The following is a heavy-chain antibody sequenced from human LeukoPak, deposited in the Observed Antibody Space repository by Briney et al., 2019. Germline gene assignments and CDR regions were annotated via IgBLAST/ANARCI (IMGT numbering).Heavy chain of an antibody. Sequence: SETLSLTCTVSGGSISSYYWSWIRQPAGKGLELIGRIYTSGTTNYNPSLKSRVTMSVDTSKNQSSLKLSSVTAADTAVYYCARAPTGTGGWNWFDPWGQGTLVTVSS. J-gene: IGHJ5*02. CDR1: GGSISSYY. D-gene: IGHD1-1*01. V-gene: IGHV4-4*07. CDR3: ARAPTGTGGWNWFDP. CDR2: IYTSGTT.